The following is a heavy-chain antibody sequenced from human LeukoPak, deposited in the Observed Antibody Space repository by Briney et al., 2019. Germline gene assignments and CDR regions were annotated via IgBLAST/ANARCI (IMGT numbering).Heavy chain of an antibody. J-gene: IGHJ4*02. D-gene: IGHD1-7*01. Sequence: SETLSLTCTVSGGSISSGSYYWGWIRQPPGKGLEWIGSIYYSGSTYYNPSLKSRVTISVDTSKNQFSLKLSSVTAADTAVYYCARQHWNYVEGGDYFDYWGQGTLVTVSS. V-gene: IGHV4-39*01. CDR1: GGSISSGSYY. CDR3: ARQHWNYVEGGDYFDY. CDR2: IYYSGST.